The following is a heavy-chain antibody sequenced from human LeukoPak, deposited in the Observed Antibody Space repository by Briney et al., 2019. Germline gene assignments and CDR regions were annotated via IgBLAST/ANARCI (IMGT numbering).Heavy chain of an antibody. V-gene: IGHV4-30-4*08. D-gene: IGHD1-26*01. Sequence: LRLSCAASGFTFSSYAMSWIRQPPGKGLEWIGYIYYSGSTNYKPSLKSRVTISKDTSKNQFSLRLSSVTAADTAVYCARETYSGTQRGFDYWGQGTLVTVSS. CDR1: GFTFSSYA. J-gene: IGHJ4*02. CDR3: ARETYSGTQRGFDY. CDR2: IYYSGST.